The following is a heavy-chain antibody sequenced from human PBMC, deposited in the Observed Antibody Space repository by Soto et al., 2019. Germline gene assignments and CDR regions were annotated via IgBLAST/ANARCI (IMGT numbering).Heavy chain of an antibody. J-gene: IGHJ4*02. V-gene: IGHV3-33*01. CDR1: GFTFSNYG. Sequence: QVQLVESGGGVVQPGRSLRLSCAASGFTFSNYGMHWVRQAPGKGLEWVAVIWYDGSNKYYADSVKGRFTISRDNSKNPRYRQRTGLRAKDTALYYCAREGKEMVATVRPSYFDYWGQGTLVTVSS. CDR2: IWYDGSNK. CDR3: AREGKEMVATVRPSYFDY. D-gene: IGHD5-12*01.